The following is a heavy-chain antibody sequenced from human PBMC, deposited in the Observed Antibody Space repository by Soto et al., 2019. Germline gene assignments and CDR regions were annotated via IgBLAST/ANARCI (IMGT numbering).Heavy chain of an antibody. CDR3: ARAALYYDSSGYYDY. D-gene: IGHD3-22*01. Sequence: PSETLSLTCTVSGGSISSQYWSWIRQPAGKGLEWVGRVYTSGTTNYNPSLKSRVTISVDRSKNQFSLKLSSVTAADTAVYYCARAALYYDSSGYYDYWGQGALVTVSS. CDR1: GGSISSQY. V-gene: IGHV4-4*07. J-gene: IGHJ4*02. CDR2: VYTSGTT.